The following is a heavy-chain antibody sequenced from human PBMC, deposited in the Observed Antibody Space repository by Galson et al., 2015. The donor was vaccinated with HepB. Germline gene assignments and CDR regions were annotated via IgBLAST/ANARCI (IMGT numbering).Heavy chain of an antibody. D-gene: IGHD6-6*01. Sequence: SLRLSCAASGFTFSSYAMHWVRQAPGKGLEWVAVISYDGSNKYYADSVKGRFTISRDNSKNTLYLQMNSLRAEDTAVYYCAREKVAARASDYWGQGTLVTVSS. V-gene: IGHV3-30-3*01. CDR3: AREKVAARASDY. CDR1: GFTFSSYA. J-gene: IGHJ4*02. CDR2: ISYDGSNK.